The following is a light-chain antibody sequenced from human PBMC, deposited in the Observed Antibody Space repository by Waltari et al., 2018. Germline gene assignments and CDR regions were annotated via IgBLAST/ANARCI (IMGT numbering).Light chain of an antibody. CDR3: SSYTGTSYV. J-gene: IGLJ1*01. Sequence: QSALTQPASVSGSLGQSVTISCTGTSSDVGAYDSVSWFQQHPGKAPKLIIWGVSKRPSGVPGRFSGSKSGNTASLTVSGLQSEDEADYYCSSYTGTSYVFGPGTQVTVL. V-gene: IGLV2-8*01. CDR1: SSDVGAYDS. CDR2: GVS.